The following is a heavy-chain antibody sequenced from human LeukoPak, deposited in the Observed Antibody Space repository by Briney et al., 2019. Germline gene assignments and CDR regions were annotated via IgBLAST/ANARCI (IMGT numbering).Heavy chain of an antibody. CDR3: ARDRGTLVRGVTDFDY. CDR1: GFSVSTNY. V-gene: IGHV3-66*01. J-gene: IGHJ4*02. CDR2: IYAGGGT. Sequence: GGSLRLSCSASGFSVSTNYISWVRQAPGKGLEWVSMIYAGGGTYYADSVKGRFTISRDNPKNTVDLQMNSLRAEDTAVYYCARDRGTLVRGVTDFDYWGQGTLVTVSS. D-gene: IGHD3-10*01.